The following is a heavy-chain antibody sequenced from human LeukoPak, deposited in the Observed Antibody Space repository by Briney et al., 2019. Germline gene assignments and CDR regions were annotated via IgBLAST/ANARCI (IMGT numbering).Heavy chain of an antibody. Sequence: SVKVSCKASGGTFSSYAISWVRQAPGQGLEWMGGIIPIFGTANYAQKFQGRVTITADKSTSTAYMELSSLRSEDTAAYYCARSSIIAAAGPYYFDYWGQGTLVTVSS. V-gene: IGHV1-69*06. D-gene: IGHD6-13*01. CDR2: IIPIFGTA. J-gene: IGHJ4*02. CDR3: ARSSIIAAAGPYYFDY. CDR1: GGTFSSYA.